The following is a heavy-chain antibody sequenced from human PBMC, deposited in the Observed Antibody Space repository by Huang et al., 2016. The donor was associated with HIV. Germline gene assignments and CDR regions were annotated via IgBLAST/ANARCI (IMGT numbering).Heavy chain of an antibody. Sequence: QLQLQESGPGLVKPSETLSLTCTVSGGSIRSDNYYWGWIRQPPGKGLEWIGSIYFSGSTYYHPDLKSRVTITVDTSKNQFSLKMRSVTAADTAVYYCARLPGSITMIRGVITDPYWGQGTLVTVSS. CDR3: ARLPGSITMIRGVITDPY. D-gene: IGHD3-10*01. CDR2: IYFSGST. J-gene: IGHJ4*02. V-gene: IGHV4-39*01. CDR1: GGSIRSDNYY.